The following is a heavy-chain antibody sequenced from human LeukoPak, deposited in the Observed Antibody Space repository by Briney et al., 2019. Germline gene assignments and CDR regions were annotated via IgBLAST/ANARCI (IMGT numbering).Heavy chain of an antibody. Sequence: GGSLRLSCAASGFTFSNYWMIWVRQAPGKGLEWVGDIKQDGSEKRYADSVRGRFSISRDNAQTSLYLQINSLRAEDTAVYYCARASDPWLQLTWGQGTLVTVSS. CDR3: ARASDPWLQLT. D-gene: IGHD5-24*01. J-gene: IGHJ5*02. V-gene: IGHV3-7*05. CDR1: GFTFSNYW. CDR2: IKQDGSEK.